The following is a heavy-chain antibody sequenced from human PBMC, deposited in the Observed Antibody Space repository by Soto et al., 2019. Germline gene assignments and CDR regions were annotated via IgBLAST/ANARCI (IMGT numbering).Heavy chain of an antibody. CDR3: AKDRHSTSWYGLEADL. V-gene: IGHV3-30*09. CDR1: GFIFSDYA. CDR2: ISYGGDNK. Sequence: QVQLVESGGGVVQPGRSLRLSCAASGFIFSDYAMHWVRQAPGKGLEWVAVISYGGDNKYYADSVRGRLAISRDNLKNTLDLQMNSLNPEDTAVYHCAKDRHSTSWYGLEADLGGQGNLVTVSS. D-gene: IGHD6-13*01. J-gene: IGHJ4*02.